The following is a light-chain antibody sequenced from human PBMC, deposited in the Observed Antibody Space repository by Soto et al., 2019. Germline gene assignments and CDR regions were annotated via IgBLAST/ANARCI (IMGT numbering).Light chain of an antibody. J-gene: IGLJ3*02. CDR1: SSDVGGYNY. CDR2: EVS. CDR3: PSYTSSSPRV. Sequence: QSALTQPASVSGSPGQSITISCTGTSSDVGGYNYVSWYQQHPGKAPKLMIYEVSNRPSGVSNRFSGSKSGNTASLTISALQAEDEADYYCPSYTSSSPRVFGGGTKLTVL. V-gene: IGLV2-14*01.